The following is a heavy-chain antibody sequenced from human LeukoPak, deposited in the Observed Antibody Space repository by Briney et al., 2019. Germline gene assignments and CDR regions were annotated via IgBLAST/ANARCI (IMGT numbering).Heavy chain of an antibody. J-gene: IGHJ3*02. D-gene: IGHD4-17*01. CDR3: ARDLVTVTKGFDI. Sequence: PSETLSLTCTVSGDSFSSHYWSWIRQPPGKGLEWIGYISYIGSTNYNPSLKSRVTISIDTSKNQFSQKLSSVTAADTAVYYCARDLVTVTKGFDIWGQGTMVSVSS. V-gene: IGHV4-59*11. CDR1: GDSFSSHY. CDR2: ISYIGST.